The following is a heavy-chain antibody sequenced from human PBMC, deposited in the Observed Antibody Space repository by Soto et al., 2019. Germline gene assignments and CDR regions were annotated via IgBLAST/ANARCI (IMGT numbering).Heavy chain of an antibody. CDR3: ARALVLGVGALSQ. CDR1: GFTFSAYY. V-gene: IGHV3-11*01. CDR2: ISDSGSLT. Sequence: QVQLVESGGGLVKPEGSLRLSRAASGFTFSAYYMSWIRQAPGKGLEWVSYISDSGSLTHYGDSVKGRFTISRDNAKASLYLQMDSLRAEDTAIYYCARALVLGVGALSQWGQGTLVTVSS. J-gene: IGHJ4*02. D-gene: IGHD1-26*01.